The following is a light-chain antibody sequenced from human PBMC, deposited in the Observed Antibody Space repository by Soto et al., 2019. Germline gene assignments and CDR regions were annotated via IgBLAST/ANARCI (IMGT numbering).Light chain of an antibody. CDR3: QQSYSTLALT. J-gene: IGKJ4*01. CDR1: KNINNY. Sequence: DIQMTQSPSSLSASVGDRVTITCRASKNINNYLNWYQQKPGKAPKLLIYGASTLQSGVPSRFSGSASGTDFTLTISSLRPEDFATYYCQQSYSTLALTFGGGTNVEIK. V-gene: IGKV1-39*01. CDR2: GAS.